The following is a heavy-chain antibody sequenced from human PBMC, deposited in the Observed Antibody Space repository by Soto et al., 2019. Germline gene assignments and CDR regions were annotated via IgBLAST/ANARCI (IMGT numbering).Heavy chain of an antibody. CDR3: SRDRRAYYDSSGYYPIGYYGMDV. Sequence: QVQLVESGGGVVQPGRSLRLSCAASGFTFSSYGMHWVRQAPGKGLEWVAVIWYDGSNKYYADSVKGRFTISRDNSKNTLYLQMNSLRAVDTAVYYCSRDRRAYYDSSGYYPIGYYGMDVWGQGTTVTVSS. V-gene: IGHV3-33*01. D-gene: IGHD3-22*01. CDR1: GFTFSSYG. CDR2: IWYDGSNK. J-gene: IGHJ6*02.